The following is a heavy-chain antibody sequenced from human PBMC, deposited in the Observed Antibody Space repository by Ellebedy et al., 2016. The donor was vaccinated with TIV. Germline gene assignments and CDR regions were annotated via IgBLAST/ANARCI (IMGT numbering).Heavy chain of an antibody. CDR3: ARGDVDTAMDLDY. D-gene: IGHD5-18*01. J-gene: IGHJ4*02. Sequence: ASVKVSCXASGYTFTSYAMHWVRQAPGQRLEWMGWINAGNGNTKYSQKFQGRVTITRDTSASTAYMELSSLRSEDTAVYYCARGDVDTAMDLDYWGQGTLVTVSS. CDR1: GYTFTSYA. V-gene: IGHV1-3*01. CDR2: INAGNGNT.